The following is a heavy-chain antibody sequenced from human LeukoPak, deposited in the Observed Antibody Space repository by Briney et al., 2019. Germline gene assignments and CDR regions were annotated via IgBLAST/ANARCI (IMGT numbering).Heavy chain of an antibody. CDR1: GFTFSSYA. D-gene: IGHD3-22*01. J-gene: IGHJ4*02. V-gene: IGHV3-23*01. CDR2: ISGSGGGT. CDR3: AKAKTWDYYDSSGYYFDY. Sequence: GGSLRLSCAASGFTFSSYAMSWVRQAPGKGLEWVSAISGSGGGTYYADSVKGRFTISRDNSKNTLYLQMNSPRAEDTAVYYCAKAKTWDYYDSSGYYFDYWGQGTLVTVSS.